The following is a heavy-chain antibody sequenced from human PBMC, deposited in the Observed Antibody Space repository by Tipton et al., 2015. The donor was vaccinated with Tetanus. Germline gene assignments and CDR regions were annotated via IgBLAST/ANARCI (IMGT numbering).Heavy chain of an antibody. D-gene: IGHD2-21*02. J-gene: IGHJ3*02. V-gene: IGHV4-31*03. Sequence: GLVKPSETLSLTCTVSGGSMSGGFYWSWIRQHPAKGLEWIGYIYNTGSTYYNPSLQSRLTLSLDTSKNQFSLKLSSVTAADTAVYYCARSPSPYCGGDCQRNAFDIWGQGTMVTVSS. CDR1: GGSMSGGFY. CDR2: IYNTGST. CDR3: ARSPSPYCGGDCQRNAFDI.